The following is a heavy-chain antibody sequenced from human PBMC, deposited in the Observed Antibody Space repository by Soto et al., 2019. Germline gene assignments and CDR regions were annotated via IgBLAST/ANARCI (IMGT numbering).Heavy chain of an antibody. Sequence: GGSLRLSCAASGFTFSSYAMSWVRQAPGKGLEWVSAISGSGGSTYYADSVKGRFTISRDNSKNTLYLQMNSLRAEDTAVYYCAKPLPYGSGIHYGMDVWGQGTTVTVSS. CDR1: GFTFSSYA. D-gene: IGHD3-10*01. CDR3: AKPLPYGSGIHYGMDV. J-gene: IGHJ6*02. CDR2: ISGSGGST. V-gene: IGHV3-23*01.